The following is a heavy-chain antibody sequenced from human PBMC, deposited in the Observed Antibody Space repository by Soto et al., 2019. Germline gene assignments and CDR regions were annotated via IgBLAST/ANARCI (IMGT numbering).Heavy chain of an antibody. CDR2: IAGSGGST. J-gene: IGHJ4*02. Sequence: GGSLRLSCAASGFTISSYAMTWVRQAPGKGLEWVSAIAGSGGSTYYADSVKDRFTISRDNSKNTLFLQMNSLRAEDTAVYYCARAFEVTTRGSLDYWGQGTLVTVSS. CDR1: GFTISSYA. CDR3: ARAFEVTTRGSLDY. V-gene: IGHV3-23*01. D-gene: IGHD1-1*01.